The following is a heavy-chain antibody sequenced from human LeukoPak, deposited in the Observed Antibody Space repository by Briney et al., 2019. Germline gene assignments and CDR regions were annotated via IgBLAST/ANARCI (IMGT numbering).Heavy chain of an antibody. CDR3: ARGRDRSKAGDH. J-gene: IGHJ4*02. D-gene: IGHD5-24*01. CDR2: IHPSGIF. V-gene: IGHV4-34*01. CDR1: GGSCDDYY. Sequence: SETLSLTCAVYGGSCDDYYCSWLRQPPGKGMEWIGEIHPSGIFYYNSSLLSRVTISIDTSKSQFSLRLTSVTAADTAFYYCARGRDRSKAGDHWGQGSLVTVSS.